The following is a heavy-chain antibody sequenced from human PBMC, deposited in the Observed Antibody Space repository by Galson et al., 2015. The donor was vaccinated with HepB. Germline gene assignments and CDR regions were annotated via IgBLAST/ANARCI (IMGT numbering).Heavy chain of an antibody. Sequence: QVQLQESGPGLVKPSETLSLTCTVSGGSISSYYWSWIRQPPGKGLEWIGYIYYSGSTNYNPSLKSRVTISVDTSKNQFSLKLSSVTAADTAVYYCASNRRIVLSNQDYYYYYMDVWGKGTTVTVSS. D-gene: IGHD1-14*01. V-gene: IGHV4-59*01. CDR1: GGSISSYY. CDR3: ASNRRIVLSNQDYYYYYMDV. CDR2: IYYSGST. J-gene: IGHJ6*03.